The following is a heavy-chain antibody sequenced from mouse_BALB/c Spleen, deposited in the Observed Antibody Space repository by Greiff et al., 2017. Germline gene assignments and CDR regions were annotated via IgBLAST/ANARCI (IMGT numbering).Heavy chain of an antibody. V-gene: IGHV1S29*02. D-gene: IGHD1-1*01. CDR3: ARGATVVLYYFDY. CDR1: GYTFTDYN. Sequence: VQLQQSGPELVKPGASVKISCKASGYTFTDYNMHWVKQSHGKSLEWIGYIYPYNGGTGYNQKFKSKATLTVDNSSSTAYMELRSLTSEDSAVYYCARGATVVLYYFDYWGQGTTLTVSS. CDR2: IYPYNGGT. J-gene: IGHJ2*01.